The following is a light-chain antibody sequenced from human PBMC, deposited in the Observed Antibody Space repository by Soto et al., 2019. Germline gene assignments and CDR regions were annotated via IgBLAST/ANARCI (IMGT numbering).Light chain of an antibody. Sequence: DIQMTQCPSTLSAFVGDRVTITCRASQSISTWLAWYQQKPGRPPKVLIYHASILESGVPSRFSGSGSRTEVTLTITALQPEDFATYYCQQFNYYPYSFGQGTKLEIK. CDR3: QQFNYYPYS. CDR2: HAS. CDR1: QSISTW. V-gene: IGKV1-5*01. J-gene: IGKJ2*03.